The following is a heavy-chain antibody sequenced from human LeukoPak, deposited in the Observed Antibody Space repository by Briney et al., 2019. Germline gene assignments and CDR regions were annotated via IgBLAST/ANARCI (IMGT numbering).Heavy chain of an antibody. Sequence: GGSLRLSCAASGFVFSSYWMTWVRQAPGKGLEWVAVIWYDGSAKNYADSVKGRFTISRDNSKNTLDLQMNSLRAEDTAVYYCAKDASSYSGSYFDSWGQGTLVTVSS. CDR2: IWYDGSAK. V-gene: IGHV3-33*06. CDR1: GFVFSSYW. J-gene: IGHJ4*02. D-gene: IGHD1-26*01. CDR3: AKDASSYSGSYFDS.